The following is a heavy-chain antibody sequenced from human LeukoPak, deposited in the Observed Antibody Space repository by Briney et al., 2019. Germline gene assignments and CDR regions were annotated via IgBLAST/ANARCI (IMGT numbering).Heavy chain of an antibody. CDR2: ISSSSSTI. D-gene: IGHD5-18*01. Sequence: PGGSLRLSCAASGFTFSSYSMNWVRQAPGKGLEWVSYISSSSSTIYYADSVKGRFTISRDNAKNSLYLQMNSLRAEDTAVYYCAGDLHSYGYWGPRTLVTVSS. CDR1: GFTFSSYS. J-gene: IGHJ4*02. V-gene: IGHV3-48*01. CDR3: AGDLHSYGY.